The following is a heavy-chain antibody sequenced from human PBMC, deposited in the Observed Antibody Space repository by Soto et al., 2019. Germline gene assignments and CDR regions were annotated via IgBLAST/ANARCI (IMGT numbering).Heavy chain of an antibody. CDR1: GDSVSSNSAA. CDR3: AKDRARVYDY. Sequence: SQTLSLTCAISGDSVSSNSAAWNWIRQSPSRGLEWPGRTYYRSKWYSDYAVSVKGRITINADTSKNHFSLQLNSVTPEDTAVYYCAKDRARVYDYWGQGTLVTVSS. V-gene: IGHV6-1*01. D-gene: IGHD2-8*01. CDR2: TYYRSKWYS. J-gene: IGHJ4*02.